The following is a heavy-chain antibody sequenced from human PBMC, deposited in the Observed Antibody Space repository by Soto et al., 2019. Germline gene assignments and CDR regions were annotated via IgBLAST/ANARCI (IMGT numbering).Heavy chain of an antibody. CDR1: GFSFSSYG. V-gene: IGHV3-33*01. CDR3: ARELLYGSGSRDFHYYGMDV. Sequence: QVQLVESGGGVVQPGRSLRLSCAASGFSFSSYGIHWVRQAPGKGLQWVAVIWFDGSKQYYADSVKGRFTVSRDNSKNTLYLQMNSLRAEDTAVYYCARELLYGSGSRDFHYYGMDVWGQGTTVTFS. CDR2: IWFDGSKQ. J-gene: IGHJ6*02. D-gene: IGHD3-10*01.